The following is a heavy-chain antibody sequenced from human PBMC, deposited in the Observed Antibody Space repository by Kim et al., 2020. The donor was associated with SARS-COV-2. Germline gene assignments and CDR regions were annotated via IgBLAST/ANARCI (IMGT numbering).Heavy chain of an antibody. CDR2: IYPGDSDT. CDR3: ATALEIAVAGTLTLDY. V-gene: IGHV5-51*01. D-gene: IGHD6-19*01. CDR1: GYSFTSYW. J-gene: IGHJ4*02. Sequence: GESLKISCKGSGYSFTSYWIGWVRQMPGKGLEWMGIIYPGDSDTRYSPSFQGQVTISADKSISTAYLQWSSLKASDTAMYYCATALEIAVAGTLTLDYWGQGTLVTVSS.